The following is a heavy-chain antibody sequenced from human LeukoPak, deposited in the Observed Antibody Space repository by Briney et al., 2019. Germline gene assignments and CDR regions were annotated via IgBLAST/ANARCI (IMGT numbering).Heavy chain of an antibody. D-gene: IGHD3-10*01. J-gene: IGHJ4*02. CDR3: ARYYYGSGSYYTRPNYFDY. Sequence: PGGSLRLSCAASGFTFSSYAMSWVRPAPGKGLEWVLAISGSGGSTYYADSVKGRFTISRDNSKNTLYLQMNSLRAEDTAVYYCARYYYGSGSYYTRPNYFDYWGQGTLVTVSS. V-gene: IGHV3-23*01. CDR1: GFTFSSYA. CDR2: ISGSGGST.